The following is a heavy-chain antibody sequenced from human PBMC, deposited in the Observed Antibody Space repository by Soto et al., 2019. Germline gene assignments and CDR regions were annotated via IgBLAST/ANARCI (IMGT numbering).Heavy chain of an antibody. CDR1: GFTFSSYA. V-gene: IGHV3-23*01. J-gene: IGHJ6*02. CDR2: ISGSGRST. D-gene: IGHD2-15*01. Sequence: VQLLESGGGLVQPGGSLRLSCAASGFTFSSYAMSWVRQAPGKGLEWVSHISGSGRSTFYADSVEGRFTISRDKSKDTLYLQMNSLRAEDTAVYFCAKKLAVEYYYYYGMDVWGQGTTVTVSS. CDR3: AKKLAVEYYYYYGMDV.